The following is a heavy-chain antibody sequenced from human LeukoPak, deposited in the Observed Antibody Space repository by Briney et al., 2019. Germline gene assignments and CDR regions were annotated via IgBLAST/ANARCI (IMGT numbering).Heavy chain of an antibody. Sequence: ASVKVSCKASGYTFTSYGISWVRQAPGQGLEWMGWISAYNGNTNYAQKLQGRVTVTTDTSTSTAYMELRSLRSDDTAVYYCARWLYCGGDCSNGYYYYYMDVWGKGTTVTVSS. D-gene: IGHD2-21*02. V-gene: IGHV1-18*01. J-gene: IGHJ6*03. CDR3: ARWLYCGGDCSNGYYYYYMDV. CDR2: ISAYNGNT. CDR1: GYTFTSYG.